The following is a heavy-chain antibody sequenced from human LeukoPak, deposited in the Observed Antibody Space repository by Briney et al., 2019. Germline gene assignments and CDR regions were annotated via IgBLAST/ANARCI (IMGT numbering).Heavy chain of an antibody. CDR2: INHSGST. J-gene: IGHJ4*02. CDR1: GGSISSSSYY. CDR3: ARVVDSSGSDY. D-gene: IGHD6-19*01. Sequence: SETLSLTCTVSGGSISSSSYYWGWIRQPPGKGLEWIGEINHSGSTNYNPSLKSRVTISVDTSKNQFSLKLSSVTAADTAVYYCARVVDSSGSDYWGQGTLVTVSS. V-gene: IGHV4-39*07.